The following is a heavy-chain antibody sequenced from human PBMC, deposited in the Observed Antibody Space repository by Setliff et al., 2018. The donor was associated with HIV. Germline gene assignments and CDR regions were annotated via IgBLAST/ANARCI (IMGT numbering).Heavy chain of an antibody. CDR2: INPSGGST. CDR1: GYTVTNYY. D-gene: IGHD2-21*02. J-gene: IGHJ1*01. Sequence: ASVKVSCKASGYTVTNYYMHWVRQAAGQGLEWMGIINPSGGSTSYAQKFEGRVSMTRDTSTSTVYMELSSLRSEDTAVYYCARSLPAEYFHHWGQGTLVTVSS. CDR3: ARSLPAEYFHH. V-gene: IGHV1-46*01.